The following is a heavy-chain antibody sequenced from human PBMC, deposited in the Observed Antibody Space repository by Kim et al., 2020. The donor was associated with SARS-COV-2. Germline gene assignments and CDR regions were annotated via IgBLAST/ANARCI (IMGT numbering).Heavy chain of an antibody. Sequence: ASVKVSCKASGYTFTSYDINWVRQATGQGLEWMGWMNPNSGNTGYAQKFQGRVTMTRNTSISTAYMELSSLRSEDTAVYYCARGPYYDIPYDYWGQGTLVTVSS. CDR1: GYTFTSYD. CDR3: ARGPYYDIPYDY. CDR2: MNPNSGNT. J-gene: IGHJ4*02. V-gene: IGHV1-8*01. D-gene: IGHD3-9*01.